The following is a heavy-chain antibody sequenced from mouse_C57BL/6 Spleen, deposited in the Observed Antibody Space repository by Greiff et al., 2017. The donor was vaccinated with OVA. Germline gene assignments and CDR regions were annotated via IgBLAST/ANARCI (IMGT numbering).Heavy chain of an antibody. V-gene: IGHV5-17*01. Sequence: EVQLVESGGGLVKPGGSLKLSCAASGFTFSDYGMHWVRQAPEKGLEWVAYISSGSSTIYYADTVKGRFTISRDNAKNTLFLQMTSLRSEDTAMYYCARNGIYYDYGAMDYWGQGTSVTVSS. J-gene: IGHJ4*01. CDR1: GFTFSDYG. D-gene: IGHD2-4*01. CDR2: ISSGSSTI. CDR3: ARNGIYYDYGAMDY.